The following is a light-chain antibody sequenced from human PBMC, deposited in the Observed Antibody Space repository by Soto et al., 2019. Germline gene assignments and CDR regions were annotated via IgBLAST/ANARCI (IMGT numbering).Light chain of an antibody. CDR1: QGVSSD. CDR3: QQFKSWPWT. V-gene: IGKV3-15*01. Sequence: EILMTQSPATLSVSPGERATLSCRASQGVSSDLAWYQQKPGQAPRLLIYGASTRATDIPARFSGSGSGTEFALTISSLQSEDFAVYFWQQFKSWPWTFGQGTKVEIK. J-gene: IGKJ1*01. CDR2: GAS.